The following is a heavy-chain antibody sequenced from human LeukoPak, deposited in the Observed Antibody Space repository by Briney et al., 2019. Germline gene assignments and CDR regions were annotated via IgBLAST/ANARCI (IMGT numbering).Heavy chain of an antibody. D-gene: IGHD6-19*01. CDR2: ISAYNGNT. V-gene: IGHV1-18*01. Sequence: ASVKVSCKASGYTFTSYGISWVRQAPGQGLEWMGWISAYNGNTNYAQKLQGRVTMTTDTSTSTAYMELRSLRSDDTAVYYCASGAVAGPPSYYYYYMDAWGKGTTVTVSS. CDR3: ASGAVAGPPSYYYYYMDA. J-gene: IGHJ6*03. CDR1: GYTFTSYG.